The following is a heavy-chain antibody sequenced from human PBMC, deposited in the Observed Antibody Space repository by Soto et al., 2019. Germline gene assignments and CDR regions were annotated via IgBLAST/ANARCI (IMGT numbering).Heavy chain of an antibody. CDR1: GFRFSTYD. V-gene: IGHV3-23*01. J-gene: IGHJ6*02. CDR3: VRQAKCTRVTANVGYTYGLDV. CDR2: MSGSGSGT. D-gene: IGHD3-16*02. Sequence: DVQLLESGGGLVQPGGSLRLSCAASGFRFSTYDMSWVRQAPGKGLEWVSVMSGSGSGTYYADSVKGRFTISRDNSKNTLYQQMNSLRAEDTPVYYCVRQAKCTRVTANVGYTYGLDVWAQGTTFT.